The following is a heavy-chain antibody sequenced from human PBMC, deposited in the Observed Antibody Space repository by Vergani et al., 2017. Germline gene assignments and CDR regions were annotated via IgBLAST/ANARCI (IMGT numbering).Heavy chain of an antibody. J-gene: IGHJ3*02. D-gene: IGHD3-16*02. Sequence: QVQLQESGPGLVKPSETLSLTCTVSGGSISSYYWSWIRQPPGKGLEWIGYIYYSGSTNYNPSLKSRVIISVDTSKNQFSLKLSSVTAADTAVYYCAREGLYYDYVWGSYRPDAFDIWGQGTMVTVSS. CDR3: AREGLYYDYVWGSYRPDAFDI. CDR2: IYYSGST. CDR1: GGSISSYY. V-gene: IGHV4-59*01.